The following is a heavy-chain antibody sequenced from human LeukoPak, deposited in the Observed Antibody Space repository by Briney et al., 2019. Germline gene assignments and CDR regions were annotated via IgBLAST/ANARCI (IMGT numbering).Heavy chain of an antibody. CDR3: ARKYDILTGYDNWFDP. J-gene: IGHJ5*02. Sequence: ASVKVSCKASGYTFSNYYVHWVRQAPGQGLEWMGWINPNSGATKYAEKFQGRVTMTGDPPISTVYMELTNLRSDDAAIYFCARKYDILTGYDNWFDPWGQGTPVTVSS. V-gene: IGHV1-2*02. D-gene: IGHD3-9*01. CDR1: GYTFSNYY. CDR2: INPNSGAT.